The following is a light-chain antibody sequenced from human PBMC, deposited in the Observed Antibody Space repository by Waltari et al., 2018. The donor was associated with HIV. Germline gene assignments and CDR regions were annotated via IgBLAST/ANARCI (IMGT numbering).Light chain of an antibody. Sequence: QSDRTLPPSVSGSPGQSITISHTGTSLDLGVCNYASFLQHHPGKAPKLMIYDVSNRPSGVSNRFSGSKSGNTASLTISGLQAEDEADYYCNSYTTSSTLHVVFGGGTKLTVL. V-gene: IGLV2-14*03. CDR3: NSYTTSSTLHVV. CDR1: SLDLGVCNY. CDR2: DVS. J-gene: IGLJ2*01.